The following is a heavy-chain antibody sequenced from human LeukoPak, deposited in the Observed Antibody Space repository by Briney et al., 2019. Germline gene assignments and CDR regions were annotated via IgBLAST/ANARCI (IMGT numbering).Heavy chain of an antibody. J-gene: IGHJ4*02. CDR3: AGESHLWFGNYLY. D-gene: IGHD3-10*01. V-gene: IGHV4-31*03. CDR2: IYYSGST. CDR1: GSSISSGGYY. Sequence: SETLSLTCTVSGSSISSGGYYWSWIRQHPGKGLEWIGYIYYSGSTYYNPSLKSRVTISVDTSKNQFSLKLSSVTAADTAVYYCAGESHLWFGNYLYWGQGTLVTVSS.